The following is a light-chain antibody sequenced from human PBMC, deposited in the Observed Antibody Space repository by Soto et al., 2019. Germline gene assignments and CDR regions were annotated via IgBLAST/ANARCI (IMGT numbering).Light chain of an antibody. V-gene: IGKV1-12*01. Sequence: DIPMTQSPSSVSASVGDRVTITCRASKDVSTWLAWYQQKPGKAPRLLIYGASNLETGVPSRFSGSGSGTYFTLTISSLQAEDFATYYCQQANSFPPTYTFGQGTKLEIK. J-gene: IGKJ2*01. CDR2: GAS. CDR3: QQANSFPPTYT. CDR1: KDVSTW.